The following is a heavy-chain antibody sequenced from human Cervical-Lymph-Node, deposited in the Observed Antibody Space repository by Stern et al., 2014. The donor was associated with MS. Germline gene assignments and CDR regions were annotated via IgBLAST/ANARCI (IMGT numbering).Heavy chain of an antibody. J-gene: IGHJ4*02. D-gene: IGHD3-16*01. CDR2: ISYIGST. CDR1: GASISTVGYY. Sequence: QLQLQESGPGLVKPSQTLSLTCTVSGASISTVGYYWSWIRQHPGKGLEWIAYISYIGSTYYNPSLKSRVSISADTSKNQFSLILTSVTAADTALYYCARSDRLWGSFDYWGQGTLVAVSS. CDR3: ARSDRLWGSFDY. V-gene: IGHV4-31*03.